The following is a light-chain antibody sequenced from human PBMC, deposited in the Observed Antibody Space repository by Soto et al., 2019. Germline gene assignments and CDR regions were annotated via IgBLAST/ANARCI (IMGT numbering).Light chain of an antibody. CDR3: QQYGTSPLT. J-gene: IGKJ4*01. V-gene: IGKV3-20*01. Sequence: EIVWTQSPATLSLSPGDRATLSCRASQSVHSENFAWYQQKPGQPPRVILFCVSTRAPAIPDRFSGSGSGTDFTITISRQEPDDFGLYYCQQYGTSPLTFGGGTKVE. CDR2: CVS. CDR1: QSVHSEN.